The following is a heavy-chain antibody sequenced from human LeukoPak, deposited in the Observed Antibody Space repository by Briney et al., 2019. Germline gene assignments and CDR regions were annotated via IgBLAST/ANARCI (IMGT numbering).Heavy chain of an antibody. CDR2: ITSDGDST. Sequence: GGALRLSCAASRFTFSHYAMHWVPPAPGKGLEYVSAITSDGDSTYYANSVKGRFTISRDNAKNTLYLQMGSLRAEDMAVYYCARERGDGYNPAPQDYCGQGTLVTVSS. CDR3: ARERGDGYNPAPQDY. CDR1: RFTFSHYA. V-gene: IGHV3-64*01. J-gene: IGHJ4*02. D-gene: IGHD5-24*01.